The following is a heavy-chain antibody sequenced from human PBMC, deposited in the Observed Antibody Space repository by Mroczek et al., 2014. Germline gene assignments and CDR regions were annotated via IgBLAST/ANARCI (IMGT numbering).Heavy chain of an antibody. Sequence: QVQLQQSGPGLVKPSQTLSLTCTVSGGSISSGSYYWSWIRQPAGKGLEWIGRIYTSGSTNYNPSLKSRVTISVDTSKNQFSLKLSSVTAADTAVYYCARGAVVITTNGMDVWGQGTTVTVSS. CDR2: IYTSGST. J-gene: IGHJ6*02. CDR3: ARGAVVITTNGMDV. D-gene: IGHD3-22*01. CDR1: GGSISSGSYY. V-gene: IGHV4-61*02.